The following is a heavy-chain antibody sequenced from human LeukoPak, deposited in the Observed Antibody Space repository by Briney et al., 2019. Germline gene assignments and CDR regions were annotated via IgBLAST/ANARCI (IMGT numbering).Heavy chain of an antibody. CDR1: GFTFSSYA. Sequence: GRSLRLSCAASGFTFSSYAMHWVRQAPGKGLEWVAVISYEGSNKYHADSVKGRFTISRAKSKNTLYLQTSSLRAEDTAVYYCARGKGSTSCFDYWGQGTLVTVSS. CDR2: ISYEGSNK. D-gene: IGHD2-2*01. J-gene: IGHJ4*02. V-gene: IGHV3-30-3*01. CDR3: ARGKGSTSCFDY.